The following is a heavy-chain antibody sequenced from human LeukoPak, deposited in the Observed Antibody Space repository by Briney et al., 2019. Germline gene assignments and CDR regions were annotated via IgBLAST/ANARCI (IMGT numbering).Heavy chain of an antibody. D-gene: IGHD1-26*01. V-gene: IGHV3-23*01. Sequence: WGSLRLSCAASGFTFTSYSMNWVRQAPGKGLEWVSTISGGGGSTYYADSVKGRFTISRDNSKNTLYLQVNSLRAEDTAVYYCAKGGKWDVTPFDYWGQGTLVTVSS. CDR2: ISGGGGST. CDR1: GFTFTSYS. J-gene: IGHJ4*02. CDR3: AKGGKWDVTPFDY.